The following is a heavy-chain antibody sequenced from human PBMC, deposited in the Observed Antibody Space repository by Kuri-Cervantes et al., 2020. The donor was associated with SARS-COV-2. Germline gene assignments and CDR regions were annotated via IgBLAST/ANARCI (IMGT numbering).Heavy chain of an antibody. J-gene: IGHJ2*01. Sequence: GSLRLSCAVYGGSFSGYYWSWIRQPPGKGLEWIGEISHSGSTNYNPSLKSRVTISVDTSKNQFSLKLNAVTAADTAVYYCARAAAGNWYFDLWGRGTLVTVSS. CDR2: ISHSGST. V-gene: IGHV4-34*01. CDR1: GGSFSGYY. CDR3: ARAAAGNWYFDL. D-gene: IGHD6-13*01.